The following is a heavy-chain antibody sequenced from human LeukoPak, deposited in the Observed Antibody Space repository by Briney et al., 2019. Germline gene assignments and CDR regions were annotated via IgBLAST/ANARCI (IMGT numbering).Heavy chain of an antibody. CDR2: IRSSGHNT. J-gene: IGHJ4*02. CDR3: AKYVCGGDCYDYFDC. V-gene: IGHV3-23*01. Sequence: GGSLRLSCAASGFTFSNYAMSWVRQAPGRGLEWVSGIRSSGHNTYYEDSVKGRFTISRDNSKNMLYLQMNSLRAEDTAVYYCAKYVCGGDCYDYFDCWGQGTLVTVSS. CDR1: GFTFSNYA. D-gene: IGHD2-21*02.